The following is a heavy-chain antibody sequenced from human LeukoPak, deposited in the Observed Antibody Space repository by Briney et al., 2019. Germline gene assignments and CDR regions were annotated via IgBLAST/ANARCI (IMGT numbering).Heavy chain of an antibody. V-gene: IGHV3-30*18. J-gene: IGHJ4*02. CDR1: GFTFSTYG. Sequence: PGGSLRLSCAASGFTFSTYGMNWVRQAPGKGLEWVAVVSYDGSNKFYADSVKGRFTISRDNSKNTLYLQMNSLRTEDTAVYYCAKSSGSGSLDYWGQGTLVTVSS. CDR2: VSYDGSNK. CDR3: AKSSGSGSLDY. D-gene: IGHD3-10*01.